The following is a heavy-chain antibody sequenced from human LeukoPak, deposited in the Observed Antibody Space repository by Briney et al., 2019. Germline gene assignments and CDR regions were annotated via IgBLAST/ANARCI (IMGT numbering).Heavy chain of an antibody. CDR1: GFTFSSYW. J-gene: IGHJ4*02. CDR2: IKEDGSEK. Sequence: PGGSLRLSCAASGFTFSSYWMSWVRRAPGKGLEWVANIKEDGSEKYYVDSVKGRFTISRDNAKNSLYLQMNSLRAEDSAVYYCAREIPGGAVTLDYWGQGTLVTVSS. D-gene: IGHD1-26*01. CDR3: AREIPGGAVTLDY. V-gene: IGHV3-7*01.